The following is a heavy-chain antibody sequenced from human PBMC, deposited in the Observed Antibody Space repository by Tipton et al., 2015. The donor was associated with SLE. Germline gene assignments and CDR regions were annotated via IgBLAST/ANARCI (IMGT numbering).Heavy chain of an antibody. CDR1: GGSISSGGYY. CDR2: IYNSGNT. V-gene: IGHV4-31*03. CDR3: ARGFGGSDSDF. J-gene: IGHJ4*02. D-gene: IGHD1-26*01. Sequence: LRFSCTVSGGSISSGGYYWSWIRQHPGKGLEWIGYIYNSGNTYYNPSLKSRLTISVDTSKNQFSRKLSSVTAADTAVYYCARGFGGSDSDFRGQGTLGTVSS.